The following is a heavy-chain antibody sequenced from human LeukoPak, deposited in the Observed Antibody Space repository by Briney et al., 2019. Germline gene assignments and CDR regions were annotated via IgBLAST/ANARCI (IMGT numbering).Heavy chain of an antibody. V-gene: IGHV4-34*01. Sequence: SETLSLTCAVYGGSFSGYYWSWIRQPPGKGLEWIGEINHSGSTNYNPSLKSRVTISVDRSKNQFSLKLSTVTAADTAVYYCARAVTTRGYYFDYWGQGTLVTVSS. D-gene: IGHD4-11*01. CDR3: ARAVTTRGYYFDY. CDR1: GGSFSGYY. J-gene: IGHJ4*02. CDR2: INHSGST.